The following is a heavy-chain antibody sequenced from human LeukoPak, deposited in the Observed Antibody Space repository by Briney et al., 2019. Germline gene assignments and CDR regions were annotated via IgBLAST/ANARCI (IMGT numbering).Heavy chain of an antibody. CDR2: IKQDGSEK. V-gene: IGHV3-7*01. CDR1: GFNFSTYW. D-gene: IGHD4-11*01. CDR3: AREDHSNYVY. Sequence: GGSLRLSCAASGFNFSTYWMSWVRQAPGKGLEWVASIKQDGSEKYYVGSVTGRFTISKDNAKNSLYLQMNSLRADDTAVYYCAREDHSNYVYWDQGTLVTVSS. J-gene: IGHJ4*02.